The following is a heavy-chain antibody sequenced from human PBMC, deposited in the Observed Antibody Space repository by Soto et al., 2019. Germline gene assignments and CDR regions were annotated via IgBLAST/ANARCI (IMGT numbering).Heavy chain of an antibody. Sequence: EVQLVESGGGLVQPGGSLRLSCAASGFTFTSYSMNWVRQAPGKGLEWVSYISSSTTIIYYADSVKGRFTISRDNARNSLYLQINSLRAEDTAVYYCARRGLFESGGIDYWGQGTLVTVYS. CDR1: GFTFTSYS. CDR2: ISSSTTII. CDR3: ARRGLFESGGIDY. J-gene: IGHJ4*02. D-gene: IGHD3-10*01. V-gene: IGHV3-48*01.